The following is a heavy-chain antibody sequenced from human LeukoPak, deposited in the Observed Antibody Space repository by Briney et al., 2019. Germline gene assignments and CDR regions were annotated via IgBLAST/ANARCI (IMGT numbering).Heavy chain of an antibody. Sequence: GGSLRLSCAASGFTFSDYYMSWIRQAPGKGLEWVSYISSSGSTIYYADSVKGRFTISRDNAKNSLYLQMNSLRVEDTAVYYCAKLAKYFYGSVTYYFFEHWGQGTPVTASS. CDR3: AKLAKYFYGSVTYYFFEH. CDR2: ISSSGSTI. V-gene: IGHV3-11*04. CDR1: GFTFSDYY. D-gene: IGHD3-10*01. J-gene: IGHJ4*02.